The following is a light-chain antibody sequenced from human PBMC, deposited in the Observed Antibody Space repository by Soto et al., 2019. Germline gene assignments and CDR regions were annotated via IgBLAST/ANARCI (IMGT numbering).Light chain of an antibody. J-gene: IGKJ1*01. Sequence: DVQMTQSPSTLSASVGDRVSITCRASQSINNLLAWYQQKPGQAPRLLIQRASRVERGVPSRFSGSGSDTEFTLTISSLQPDDFATYYCQQYNRYFKSFGQGTKVE. V-gene: IGKV1-5*03. CDR1: QSINNL. CDR3: QQYNRYFKS. CDR2: RAS.